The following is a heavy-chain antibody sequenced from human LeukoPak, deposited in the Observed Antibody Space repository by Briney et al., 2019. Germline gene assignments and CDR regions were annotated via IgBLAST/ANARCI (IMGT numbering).Heavy chain of an antibody. CDR3: ARDGQDIVVVPAADVSNWFDP. D-gene: IGHD2-2*01. Sequence: SETLSLTCSVSGGSISSYYWSWIRQPAGNGLEWIGRIYTSGSTNYNPSLKSRVTMSVDTSKNQFSLKLSSVTAADTAVYYCARDGQDIVVVPAADVSNWFDPWGQGTLVTVSS. J-gene: IGHJ5*02. CDR1: GGSISSYY. CDR2: IYTSGST. V-gene: IGHV4-4*07.